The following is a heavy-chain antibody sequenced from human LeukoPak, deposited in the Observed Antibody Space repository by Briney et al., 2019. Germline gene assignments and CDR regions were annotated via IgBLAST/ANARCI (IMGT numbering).Heavy chain of an antibody. CDR2: IYWDDDK. CDR1: GFSLSTSGVG. V-gene: IGHV2-5*02. CDR3: AHRGYYDSSGFSDAFDI. D-gene: IGHD3-22*01. J-gene: IGHJ3*02. Sequence: GPTLVKPTQTLTLTCTFSGFSLSTSGVGVGWIRQPPGKALEWLALIYWDDDKRYSPSLRSRLTITKDTSKNQVVLTMTNMDPVDTATYYCAHRGYYDSSGFSDAFDIWGQGTMVTVSS.